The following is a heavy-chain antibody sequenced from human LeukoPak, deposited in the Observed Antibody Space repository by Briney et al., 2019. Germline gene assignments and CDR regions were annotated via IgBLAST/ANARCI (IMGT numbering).Heavy chain of an antibody. CDR2: INTNTGSP. Sequence: ASVKVSCKASGYTFTSYAMNWVRQAPGQGLEWMGWINTNTGSPTYAQGFTGRFVFSLDTSVSTAYLQISSLKAEDTAVYYCARGDIVVVPAAMDFHYGMDVWGQGTTVTVSS. CDR3: ARGDIVVVPAAMDFHYGMDV. D-gene: IGHD2-2*01. CDR1: GYTFTSYA. J-gene: IGHJ6*02. V-gene: IGHV7-4-1*02.